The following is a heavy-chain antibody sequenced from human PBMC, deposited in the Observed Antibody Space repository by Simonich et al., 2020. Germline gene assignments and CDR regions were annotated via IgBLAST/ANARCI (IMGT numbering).Heavy chain of an antibody. CDR3: AKDVAAAGTEYFQH. V-gene: IGHV3-9*01. D-gene: IGHD6-13*01. Sequence: EVQLVESGGGLVQPGRSLRIYCAASGFTFDDYAGHWDRKDPGKGVECVSHIRSQSSSIGYADSVKGRFTISRDNAKNSLYLQMNSLRAEDTALYYCAKDVAAAGTEYFQHWGQGTLVTVSS. J-gene: IGHJ1*01. CDR2: IRSQSSSI. CDR1: GFTFDDYA.